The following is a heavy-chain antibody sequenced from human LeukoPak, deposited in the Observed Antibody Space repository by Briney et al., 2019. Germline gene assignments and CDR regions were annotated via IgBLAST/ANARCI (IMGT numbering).Heavy chain of an antibody. Sequence: GASVKVSCKASGYTFTSYYMHWVRQAPGQGLEWMGIINPSGGSTSYAQKFQGRVTMTRDTSTSTVYMELSSLRSEDTAVYYCARDNSVGDIALWFDPWGQGTLVTVSS. CDR1: GYTFTSYY. V-gene: IGHV1-46*01. D-gene: IGHD3-16*02. CDR2: INPSGGST. CDR3: ARDNSVGDIALWFDP. J-gene: IGHJ5*02.